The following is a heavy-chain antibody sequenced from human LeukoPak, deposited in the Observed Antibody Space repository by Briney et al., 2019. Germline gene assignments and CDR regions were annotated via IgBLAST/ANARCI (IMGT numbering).Heavy chain of an antibody. J-gene: IGHJ4*02. V-gene: IGHV1-46*01. CDR3: ARGNAVTSPFDY. CDR2: INASGGST. CDR1: GYTFTSYY. D-gene: IGHD4-17*01. Sequence: ASVKVSCKASGYTFTSYYMHWVRQAPGQGLEWMGIINASGGSTSYAQKFQDRVTITRDTSASTAYMELSSLRSEDTAVYYCARGNAVTSPFDYWGQGTLVTVSS.